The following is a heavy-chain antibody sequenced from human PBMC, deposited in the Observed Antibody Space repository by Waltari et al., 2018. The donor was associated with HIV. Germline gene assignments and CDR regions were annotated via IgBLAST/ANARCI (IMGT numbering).Heavy chain of an antibody. CDR3: ARDRVVVVPAAMDV. Sequence: VQLVESGGGLVKRVGSLKLSCAATGFTFSASYMTWIRQAPGKGLESVAYISGSGSAIYYADSVKGRFTISRDNAKNSLYLQMSSLRAEDTAVYYCARDRVVVVPAAMDVWGQGTTVTVSS. V-gene: IGHV3-11*04. CDR2: ISGSGSAI. D-gene: IGHD2-2*01. CDR1: GFTFSASY. J-gene: IGHJ6*02.